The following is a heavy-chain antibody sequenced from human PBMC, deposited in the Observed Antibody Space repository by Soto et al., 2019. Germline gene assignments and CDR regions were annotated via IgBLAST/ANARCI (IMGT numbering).Heavy chain of an antibody. CDR2: INPSGGST. D-gene: IGHD2-2*01. CDR3: ARGLGDIVVVPAALGLGAADY. CDR1: GYTFTSYY. V-gene: IGHV1-46*01. Sequence: QVQLVQSGAEVKKPGASVKVSCKASGYTFTSYYMHWVRRAPGQGLEWMGIINPSGGSTSYAQKFQGRVTMTRDTSTSTVYMELSSLRSEDTAVYYCARGLGDIVVVPAALGLGAADYWGQGTLVTVSS. J-gene: IGHJ4*02.